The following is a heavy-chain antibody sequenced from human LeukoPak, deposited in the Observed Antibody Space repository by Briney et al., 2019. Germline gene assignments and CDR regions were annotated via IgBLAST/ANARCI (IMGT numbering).Heavy chain of an antibody. Sequence: SETLSLTCTVSGGSISSYYWSWIRQPPGKGLEWIGYIYYSGSTNYNPSLKSRVTISVGTSKNQFSLKLSSVTAADTAVYYCARDGWGSGSYYRYFDLWGRGTLVTVSS. CDR3: ARDGWGSGSYYRYFDL. V-gene: IGHV4-59*01. D-gene: IGHD1-26*01. J-gene: IGHJ2*01. CDR2: IYYSGST. CDR1: GGSISSYY.